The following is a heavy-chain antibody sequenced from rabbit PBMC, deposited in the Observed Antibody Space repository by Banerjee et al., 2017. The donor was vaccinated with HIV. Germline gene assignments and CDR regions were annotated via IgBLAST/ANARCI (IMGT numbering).Heavy chain of an antibody. CDR2: INVGNSVT. CDR1: GFSFSSGYD. V-gene: IGHV1S40*01. D-gene: IGHD2-1*01. J-gene: IGHJ4*01. CDR3: ARDYGGDYYPGYHFKL. Sequence: QQLEESGGGLVKPGASLTLTCKASGFSFSSGYDMCWVRQAPGKGLEWIACINVGNSVTNYASWAKGRFTISKTSSTTVTLQMTSLTAADTATYFCARDYGGDYYPGYHFKLWGQGTLVTVS.